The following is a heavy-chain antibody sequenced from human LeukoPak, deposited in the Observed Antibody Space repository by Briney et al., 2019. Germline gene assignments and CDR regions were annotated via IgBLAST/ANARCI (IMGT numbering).Heavy chain of an antibody. CDR3: ARELFSSGSCPDG. D-gene: IGHD3-10*01. CDR2: IWSDGSNK. J-gene: IGHJ4*02. CDR1: GFTFSYYA. V-gene: IGHV3-33*01. Sequence: GRSLRLSCSASGFTFSYYAIHWVRQAPGKGLEWVALIWSDGSNKYYADSVKGRITISRDNSKNTVYLQMNSLRAEDTAVYYCARELFSSGSCPDGWGQGTLVSVFS.